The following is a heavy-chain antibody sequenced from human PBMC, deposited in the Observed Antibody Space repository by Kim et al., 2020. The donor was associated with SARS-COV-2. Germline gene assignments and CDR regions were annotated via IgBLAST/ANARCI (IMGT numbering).Heavy chain of an antibody. CDR1: GGSISSSSYY. CDR3: ASPDSSGIHGDAFDI. J-gene: IGHJ3*02. Sequence: SETLSLTCTVSGGSISSSSYYWGWIRQPPGKGLEWIGSIYYSGSTYYNPSLKSRVTISVDTSKNQFSLKLSSVTAADTAVYYCASPDSSGIHGDAFDIWGQGTMVTVSS. CDR2: IYYSGST. V-gene: IGHV4-39*01. D-gene: IGHD3-22*01.